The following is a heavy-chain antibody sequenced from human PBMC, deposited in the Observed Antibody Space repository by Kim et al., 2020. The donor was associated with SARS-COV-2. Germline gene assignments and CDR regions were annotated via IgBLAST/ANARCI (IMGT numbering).Heavy chain of an antibody. CDR2: ISVYNSNT. Sequence: ASVKVSCKASGYTFPSYGISWVRQAPGQGLEWMGWISVYNSNTNYAQKLQGRVTMTTDTSTSTAYMELRSLRSDDTAVYYCARDANRAYCGGDCYSTATNVYWYFDLWGRGTLVTVSS. CDR3: ARDANRAYCGGDCYSTATNVYWYFDL. V-gene: IGHV1-18*01. J-gene: IGHJ2*01. D-gene: IGHD2-21*01. CDR1: GYTFPSYG.